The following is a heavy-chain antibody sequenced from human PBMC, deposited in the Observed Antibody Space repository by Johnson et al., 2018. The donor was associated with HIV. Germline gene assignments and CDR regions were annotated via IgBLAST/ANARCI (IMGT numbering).Heavy chain of an antibody. CDR3: ARVEQTSGYYRGGFDI. V-gene: IGHV3-13*01. Sequence: QLVESGGGLVQPGGSLRLSCAASGFTFSGYDMHWVRQATGKGLEWVSAIGSAGDTHYPGAVKGRFTISRENAKNSLYLQMNSLGAGDTAVYYCARVEQTSGYYRGGFDIWGQGTMVTVSS. J-gene: IGHJ3*02. CDR1: GFTFSGYD. CDR2: IGSAGDT. D-gene: IGHD3-22*01.